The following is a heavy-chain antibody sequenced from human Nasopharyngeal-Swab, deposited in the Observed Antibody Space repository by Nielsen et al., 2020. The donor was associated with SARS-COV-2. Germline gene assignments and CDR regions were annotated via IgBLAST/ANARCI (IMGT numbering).Heavy chain of an antibody. CDR1: GDSVSSNSAA. D-gene: IGHD5-24*01. Sequence: SQTLSLTCAISGDSVSSNSAAWNWIRQSPSRGLEWLGRTYYRSKWYNDYAVSVKSRITNNPDTSKNQFSLQLNSVTPEDTAVYYCARGTWGDGYNYHYYGMDVWGQGTTVTVSS. V-gene: IGHV6-1*01. J-gene: IGHJ6*02. CDR3: ARGTWGDGYNYHYYGMDV. CDR2: TYYRSKWYN.